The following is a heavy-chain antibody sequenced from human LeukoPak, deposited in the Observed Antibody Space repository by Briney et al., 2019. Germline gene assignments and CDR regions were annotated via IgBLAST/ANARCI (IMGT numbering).Heavy chain of an antibody. CDR1: GLTFSSYW. CDR2: IKQDGSEK. CDR3: ARGKGSYSSSWYPFYYYYYGMDV. Sequence: PGGSLRLSCAASGLTFSSYWMSWVRQAPGKGLEWAANIKQDGSEKYYVDSVKGRFTISRDNAKNSLYLQMNSLRAEDTAVYYCARGKGSYSSSWYPFYYYYYGMDVWGQGTTVTVSS. D-gene: IGHD6-13*01. J-gene: IGHJ6*02. V-gene: IGHV3-7*01.